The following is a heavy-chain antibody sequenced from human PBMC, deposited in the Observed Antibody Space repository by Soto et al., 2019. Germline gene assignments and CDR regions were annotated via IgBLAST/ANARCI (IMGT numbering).Heavy chain of an antibody. D-gene: IGHD3-3*01. CDR2: ISGSGGST. CDR1: GFTFSSYA. V-gene: IGHV3-23*01. J-gene: IGHJ4*02. CDR3: AKFGSTQEDFWSGYDPFDY. Sequence: PGGSLRLSCAASGFTFSSYAMSWVRQAPGKGLEWVSAISGSGGSTYYADSVKGRFTISRDNSKNTLYLQMNSLRAEDTAVYYCAKFGSTQEDFWSGYDPFDYWGQGTLVTVSS.